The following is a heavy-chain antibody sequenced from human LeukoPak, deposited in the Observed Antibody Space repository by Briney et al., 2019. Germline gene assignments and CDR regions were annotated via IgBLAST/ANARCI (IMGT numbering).Heavy chain of an antibody. CDR2: ISGSGGST. CDR3: AKGHRLAAAGTMSFDP. V-gene: IGHV3-23*01. Sequence: GGSLRLSCAASGFTFSSYAMSWVRQAPGKGLEWVSAISGSGGSTYYADSVKGRFTISRDNSKNTLYLQMNSLRAEDTAVYYCAKGHRLAAAGTMSFDPWGQGTLVTVSS. J-gene: IGHJ5*02. D-gene: IGHD6-13*01. CDR1: GFTFSSYA.